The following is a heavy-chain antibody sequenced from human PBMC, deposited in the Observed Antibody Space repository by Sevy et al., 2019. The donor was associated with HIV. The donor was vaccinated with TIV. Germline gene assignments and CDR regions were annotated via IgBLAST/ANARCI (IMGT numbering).Heavy chain of an antibody. Sequence: GGSLRLSCAASGFNFNMYRMNWVRQAPGKGLEWGSSISSSSSDIKYADSVKGRFTVSRDNAKNSLFLQMNSLRAEDTAVYYCATLSMWFGELPRGLDYWGQGALVTVSS. CDR3: ATLSMWFGELPRGLDY. CDR2: ISSSSSDI. V-gene: IGHV3-21*01. D-gene: IGHD3-10*01. J-gene: IGHJ4*02. CDR1: GFNFNMYR.